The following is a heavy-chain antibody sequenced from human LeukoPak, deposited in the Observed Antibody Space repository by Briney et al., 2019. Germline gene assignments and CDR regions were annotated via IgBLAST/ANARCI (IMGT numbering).Heavy chain of an antibody. CDR2: IYYSGST. CDR1: GGSISSYY. V-gene: IGHV4-59*01. Sequence: SETLPLTCTVSGGSISSYYWSWIRQPPGKGLEWIGYIYYSGSTNYNPSLKSRVTISVDTSKNQFSLKLSSVTAADTAVYYCARGGIAVAWGWFDPWGQGTLVTVSS. D-gene: IGHD6-19*01. CDR3: ARGGIAVAWGWFDP. J-gene: IGHJ5*02.